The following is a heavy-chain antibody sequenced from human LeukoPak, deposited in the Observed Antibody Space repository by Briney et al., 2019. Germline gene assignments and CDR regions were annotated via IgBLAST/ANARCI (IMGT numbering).Heavy chain of an antibody. Sequence: PGGSLRLSCAASGFTFSNAWMSWVRQAPGKGLVWVSHIENNGRSTNYADSVKGRFTISRDNTRNTLSLEMNNLRAEDTAIYYCAREKVVASQYYYYGMDVWGQGTTVTVSS. D-gene: IGHD2-15*01. V-gene: IGHV3-74*01. CDR3: AREKVVASQYYYYGMDV. J-gene: IGHJ6*02. CDR2: IENNGRST. CDR1: GFTFSNAW.